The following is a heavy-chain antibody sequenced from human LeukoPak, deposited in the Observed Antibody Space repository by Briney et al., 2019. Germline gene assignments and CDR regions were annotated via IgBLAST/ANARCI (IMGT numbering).Heavy chain of an antibody. CDR1: GFTSSNYW. J-gene: IGHJ4*02. D-gene: IGHD3-10*01. CDR3: ARDRLVDYGSGSSLDY. Sequence: GSLRLSCAASGFTSSNYWMSWVRQAPGKGLEWIGSIYYSGSTYYNPSLKSRVTISVDTSKNQFSLKLSSVTAADTAVYYCARDRLVDYGSGSSLDYWGQGTLVTVSS. CDR2: IYYSGST. V-gene: IGHV4-4*02.